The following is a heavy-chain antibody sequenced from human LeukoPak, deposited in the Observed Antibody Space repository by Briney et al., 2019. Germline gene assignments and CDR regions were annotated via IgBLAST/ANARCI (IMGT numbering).Heavy chain of an antibody. D-gene: IGHD3-10*01. Sequence: SETLSLTCTVSGGSISSGGYYWSWIRQHPGKGLEWIGYIYYSGSTYYNPSLKSRATISTDTSKNQFSLRLSSVTAADTAVYYCARVFSPSHSVVRGKVTHWFDPWGQGTLVTVSS. CDR1: GGSISSGGYY. CDR3: ARVFSPSHSVVRGKVTHWFDP. V-gene: IGHV4-31*03. J-gene: IGHJ5*02. CDR2: IYYSGST.